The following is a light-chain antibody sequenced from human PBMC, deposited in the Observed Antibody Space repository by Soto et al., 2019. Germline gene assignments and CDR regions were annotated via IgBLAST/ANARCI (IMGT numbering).Light chain of an antibody. Sequence: IQMTQSPGCLSAWLGDRVTITGRATRSASTNLNWYQQKPGKAPKVLIYAASSLQRGVPSRFSGSGFGTDFGLTISSLEPEAFATYYCQQSYSTRWTFGQGTKVDIK. CDR2: AAS. J-gene: IGKJ1*01. CDR1: RSASTN. CDR3: QQSYSTRWT. V-gene: IGKV1-39*01.